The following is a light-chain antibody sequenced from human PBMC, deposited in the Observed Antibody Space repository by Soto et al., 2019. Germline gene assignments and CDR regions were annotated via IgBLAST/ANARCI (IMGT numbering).Light chain of an antibody. CDR3: QQYGGSPWT. J-gene: IGKJ1*01. Sequence: EIVLTQSPGTLSLSPGERATLSCRSSQSVNSNYLAWYQQKPGQAPRLLIYAASSRAAGFPDRFSGSGSETDFTLTNSRLEPEDFAVYYCQQYGGSPWTFGQGTKVEIK. CDR2: AAS. CDR1: QSVNSNY. V-gene: IGKV3-20*01.